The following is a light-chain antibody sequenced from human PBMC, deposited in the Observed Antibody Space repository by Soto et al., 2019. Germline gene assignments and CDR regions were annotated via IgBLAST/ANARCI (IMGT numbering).Light chain of an antibody. Sequence: QSALTQPASVSGSPGQSITISCTGTTSDVGDYNYVSWYQQHPGKVPKVLIYEVSNRPSGVSYRFSGSKSGNTASLTISGLQAEDEASYYCFSYTTSSAPYVFVTGTKLTVL. CDR3: FSYTTSSAPYV. V-gene: IGLV2-14*01. CDR1: TSDVGDYNY. J-gene: IGLJ1*01. CDR2: EVS.